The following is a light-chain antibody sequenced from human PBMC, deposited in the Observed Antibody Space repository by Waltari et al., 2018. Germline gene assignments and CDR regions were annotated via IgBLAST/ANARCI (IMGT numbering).Light chain of an antibody. Sequence: QSALTQPASVSGSPGQSITISCTGTSSDVGGNIYVSWYQQHPGKAPKLMIYEVSNRPSGVSKRVAGSKSGNAASRIISGLEAEDEADDYCSSYARSNMLFGGGTK. CDR3: SSYARSNML. CDR2: EVS. V-gene: IGLV2-14*01. J-gene: IGLJ2*01. CDR1: SSDVGGNIY.